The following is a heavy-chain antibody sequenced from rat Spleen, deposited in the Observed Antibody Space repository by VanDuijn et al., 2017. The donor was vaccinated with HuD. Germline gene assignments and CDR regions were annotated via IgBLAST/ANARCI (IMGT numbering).Heavy chain of an antibody. CDR1: GFSLTDYS. CDR3: TRTYGGYASHWWAF. CDR2: MWGGGTT. J-gene: IGHJ3*01. D-gene: IGHD1-11*01. V-gene: IGHV2S63*01. Sequence: EVQLKESGPGLVRPSQTLSLTCTVSGFSLTDYSVHWVRLPPGKGLAWTGVMWGGGTTTYNSALKSRLTISRDNSKSQVFLKMNKLQTEETAVDYCTRTYGGYASHWWAFWGKGTLVTVSS.